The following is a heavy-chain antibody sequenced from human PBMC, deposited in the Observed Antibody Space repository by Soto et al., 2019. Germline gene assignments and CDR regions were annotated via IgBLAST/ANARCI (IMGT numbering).Heavy chain of an antibody. V-gene: IGHV4-30-2*01. J-gene: IGHJ4*02. CDR3: AAGGGLPRYY. CDR1: GGSISSGGYS. D-gene: IGHD5-12*01. CDR2: IYHSGST. Sequence: PSETLSLTCAVSGGSISSGGYSWSWIRQPPGKGLEWIGYIYHSGSTYYNPSLKSRVTISVDRSKNQFSLKLSSVTAADTAVYYCAAGGGLPRYYWGPGILVTLSS.